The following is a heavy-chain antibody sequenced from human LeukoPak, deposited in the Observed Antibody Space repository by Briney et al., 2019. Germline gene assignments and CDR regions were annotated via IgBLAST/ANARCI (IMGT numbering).Heavy chain of an antibody. CDR1: GGSISSSSYY. Sequence: SETLSLTCTVSGGSISSSSYYWGWIRQPPGKGLEWIGSIYYSGSTYYNPSLKSRVTISVDTSKNQFSLKLSSVTAADTAVYYCTRSQLNYYYYYMVVWGKGTTVTVSS. CDR2: IYYSGST. CDR3: TRSQLNYYYYYMVV. D-gene: IGHD2-2*01. V-gene: IGHV4-39*01. J-gene: IGHJ6*03.